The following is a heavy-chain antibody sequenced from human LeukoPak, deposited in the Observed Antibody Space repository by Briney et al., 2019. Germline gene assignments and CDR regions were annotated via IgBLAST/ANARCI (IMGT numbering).Heavy chain of an antibody. Sequence: GGSLRLSCAASGFTFSIYSMNWVRQAPGKGLEWVSSISSSSSYIYYADSVKGRFTISRDNAKNSLYLQMNSLRAEDTAVYYCARDMSYGGNGDFDYWGQGTLVTVSS. V-gene: IGHV3-21*01. CDR1: GFTFSIYS. CDR2: ISSSSSYI. CDR3: ARDMSYGGNGDFDY. J-gene: IGHJ4*02. D-gene: IGHD2-15*01.